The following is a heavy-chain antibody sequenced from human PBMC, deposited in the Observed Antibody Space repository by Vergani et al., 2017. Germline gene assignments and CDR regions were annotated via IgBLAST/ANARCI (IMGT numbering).Heavy chain of an antibody. CDR1: GGSISSGSYY. V-gene: IGHV4-61*02. CDR2: VYTGGCT. J-gene: IGHJ6*02. CDR3: ARDPLYSTTWPFLLLDMDV. Sequence: QVQLQESGPGLVRPSQTLSLTCTVSGGSISSGSYYWSWFRQPAGKGMEWIGRVYTGGCTSYNPSLKSRVTISVDTSKNQCSLQLSSVTAADTAVYYCARDPLYSTTWPFLLLDMDVWGQGTTVTVSS. D-gene: IGHD6-13*01.